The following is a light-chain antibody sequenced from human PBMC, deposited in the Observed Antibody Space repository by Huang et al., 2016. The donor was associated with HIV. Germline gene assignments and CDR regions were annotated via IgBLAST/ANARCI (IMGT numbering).Light chain of an antibody. J-gene: IGKJ1*01. Sequence: DIVMTQSPDLLAVSLGERATINCRSNQSVFHNSNEEHYVAWFQQTPRQPPKLLIYWASSRASVVPDRFSGGGSGTEFTLTISNLQAADVAVYYCQQYFTTPWTFGQGTKVEIK. CDR1: QSVFHNSNEEHY. V-gene: IGKV4-1*01. CDR2: WAS. CDR3: QQYFTTPWT.